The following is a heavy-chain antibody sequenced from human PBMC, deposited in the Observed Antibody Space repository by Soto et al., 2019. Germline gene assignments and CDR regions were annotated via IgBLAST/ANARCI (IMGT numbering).Heavy chain of an antibody. D-gene: IGHD3-3*01. CDR1: VFTFISYE. CDR2: ISSSGSTI. V-gene: IGHV3-48*03. CDR3: ARVSSNYDFWSGPYYGMDV. Sequence: GWSLRLSCASSVFTFISYEMNWVRQAPGKGLEWVSYISSSGSTIYYADSVKGRFTISRDNAKNSLYLQMNSLRAEDTAVYYCARVSSNYDFWSGPYYGMDVWGQGTTVTVSS. J-gene: IGHJ6*02.